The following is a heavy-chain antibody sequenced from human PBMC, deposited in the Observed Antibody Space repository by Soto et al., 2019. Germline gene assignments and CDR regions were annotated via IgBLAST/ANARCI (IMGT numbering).Heavy chain of an antibody. Sequence: WGSLRLSCAASGFTFSSYSMNWVRQAPGKGLEWVSSISSSSSYIYYADSVKGRFTISRDNAKNSLYLQMNSLRAEDTAVYFCARHREYSSSSSDYWGQGTLVTVSS. CDR3: ARHREYSSSSSDY. CDR1: GFTFSSYS. CDR2: ISSSSSYI. J-gene: IGHJ4*02. V-gene: IGHV3-21*01. D-gene: IGHD6-6*01.